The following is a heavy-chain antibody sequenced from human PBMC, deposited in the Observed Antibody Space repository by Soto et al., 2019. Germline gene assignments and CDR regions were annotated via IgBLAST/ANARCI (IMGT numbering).Heavy chain of an antibody. V-gene: IGHV4-30-4*01. CDR3: ARDRAKWKDYYYYGMDV. Sequence: QVQLHESGPGLVKPSQTLSLTCTVSGGSISSGDDFWTWIRQPPGKGLEWIGYIYYSGSTYYNPSLKRRLTMSVDTSKNKFSMKLSSVTAADTAVYYCARDRAKWKDYYYYGMDVWGQGTTVTVSS. D-gene: IGHD1-20*01. CDR1: GGSISSGDDF. J-gene: IGHJ6*02. CDR2: IYYSGST.